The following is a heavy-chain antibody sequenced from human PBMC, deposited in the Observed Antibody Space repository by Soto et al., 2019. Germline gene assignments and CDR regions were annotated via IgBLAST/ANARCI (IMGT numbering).Heavy chain of an antibody. CDR3: ARGGRRSPGMDV. Sequence: QVQLQESGPGLVKPSQTLSLTCTVSGGSISSGGYYWSWIRQHPGKGLEWIGYIYYSGSTYYNPSLKSRVTKSVDPSKNQFSPKLSSVAAADPGVYYCARGGRRSPGMDVWGQGTTVTVSS. CDR1: GGSISSGGYY. V-gene: IGHV4-31*03. CDR2: IYYSGST. J-gene: IGHJ6*02.